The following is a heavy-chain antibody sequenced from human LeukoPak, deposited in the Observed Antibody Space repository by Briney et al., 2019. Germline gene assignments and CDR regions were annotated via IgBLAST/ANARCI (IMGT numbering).Heavy chain of an antibody. CDR3: ARGTNYDYVWGSYRYPFDY. V-gene: IGHV4-4*02. CDR2: IYHSGST. J-gene: IGHJ4*02. D-gene: IGHD3-16*02. CDR1: GGSISSSNW. Sequence: SETLSLTCAVSGGSISSSNWWSWVRQPPGKGLEWIGEIYHSGSTNYNPSLKSRVTISVDKSKNQFSLKLSSVTAADTAVYYCARGTNYDYVWGSYRYPFDYWGQGTLVTVSS.